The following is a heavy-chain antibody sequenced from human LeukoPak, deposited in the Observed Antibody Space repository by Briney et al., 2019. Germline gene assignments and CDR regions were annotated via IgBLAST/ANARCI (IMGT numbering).Heavy chain of an antibody. V-gene: IGHV3-30*03. Sequence: PGGSLRLSCAASGFTFSSYGMHWVRQAPGKGLEWVAVISYDGSNKYYADSVKGRFTISRDNAKNTLYLQMNSLRAEDTAVYYCAREVRGWELHTKWLFDYWGQGTLVTVSS. CDR3: AREVRGWELHTKWLFDY. CDR2: ISYDGSNK. J-gene: IGHJ4*02. D-gene: IGHD1-26*01. CDR1: GFTFSSYG.